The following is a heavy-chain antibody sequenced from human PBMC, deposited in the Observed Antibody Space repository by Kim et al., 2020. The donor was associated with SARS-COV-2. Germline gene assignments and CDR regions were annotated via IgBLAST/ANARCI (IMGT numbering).Heavy chain of an antibody. D-gene: IGHD6-19*01. V-gene: IGHV3-43*02. CDR1: GFTFGDYV. Sequence: GGSLRLSCAASGFTFGDYVMHWFRQAPGKGLEWVALVSGDGATTYYADSVKGRFTISRDNSKDSLSLHMYSLRIEDTASYYCSKASGWLPRYWGQGTLVTVSS. J-gene: IGHJ4*02. CDR3: SKASGWLPRY. CDR2: VSGDGATT.